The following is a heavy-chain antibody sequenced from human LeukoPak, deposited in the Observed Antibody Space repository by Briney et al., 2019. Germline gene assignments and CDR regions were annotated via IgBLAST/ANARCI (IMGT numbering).Heavy chain of an antibody. CDR3: AKDADSGYESPFDY. CDR2: IRYDGSNK. J-gene: IGHJ4*02. CDR1: GFTFSSYG. Sequence: GGSLRLSCAASGFTFSSYGMHWVRQAPGKGLEWVAFIRYDGSNKYYADSVKGRFTISRDNSKNTLYLQMNSLRAEDTAVYYCAKDADSGYESPFDYWGQGTLVTVSS. V-gene: IGHV3-30*02. D-gene: IGHD5-12*01.